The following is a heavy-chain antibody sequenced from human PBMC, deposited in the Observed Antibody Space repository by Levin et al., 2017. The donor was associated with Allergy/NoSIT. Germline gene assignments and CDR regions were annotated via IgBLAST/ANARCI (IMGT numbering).Heavy chain of an antibody. Sequence: GESLKISCKASGYTFTGYYMHWVRQAPGQGLEWMGWINPNSGGTNYAQKFQGSVTMTRDTSISTAYMELSRLRSDDTAVYYCARYRTPIVAGGYFDYWGQGTLVTVSS. V-gene: IGHV1-2*02. CDR1: GYTFTGYY. CDR3: ARYRTPIVAGGYFDY. J-gene: IGHJ4*02. CDR2: INPNSGGT. D-gene: IGHD5-12*01.